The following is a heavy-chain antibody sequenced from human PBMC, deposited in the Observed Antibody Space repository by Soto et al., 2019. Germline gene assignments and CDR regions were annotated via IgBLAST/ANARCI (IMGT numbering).Heavy chain of an antibody. D-gene: IGHD6-19*01. CDR2: IFATSTTI. J-gene: IGHJ4*02. CDR3: ARDKGWAFYY. V-gene: IGHV3-48*04. CDR1: GFTFSSYS. Sequence: EVQLVESGGGLVQPGGSLRLSCVASGFTFSSYSMVWVRQAPGKGLEWISYIFATSTTIYYADSVKGRFTVSRDNTQNSLFLLMNSLRAEDTAIYYCARDKGWAFYYWGQGTLVTVSS.